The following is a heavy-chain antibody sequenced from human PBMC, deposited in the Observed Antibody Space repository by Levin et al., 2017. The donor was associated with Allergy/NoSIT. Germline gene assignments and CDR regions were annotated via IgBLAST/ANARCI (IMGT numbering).Heavy chain of an antibody. J-gene: IGHJ4*02. Sequence: GGSLRLSCAASGFTFSSYAMSWVRQAPGKGLEWVSAISGSGSSTYYADSVKGRFTISRDNSMNTLYLQMNSLRAEDTAGYYCAKDHGYRSGWYYGDFDYWGQGTLVTVSS. CDR3: AKDHGYRSGWYYGDFDY. CDR1: GFTFSSYA. D-gene: IGHD6-19*01. V-gene: IGHV3-23*01. CDR2: ISGSGSST.